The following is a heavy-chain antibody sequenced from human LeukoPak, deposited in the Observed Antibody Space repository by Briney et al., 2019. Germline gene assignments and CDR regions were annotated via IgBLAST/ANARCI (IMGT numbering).Heavy chain of an antibody. CDR3: ARPQGVVVPAAIYYYGMDV. CDR1: GFTFSSYA. D-gene: IGHD2-2*01. Sequence: GGSLRLSCAASGFTFSSYAMPWVRQAPGKGLEWVAVISYDGSNKYYADSVKGRFTISRDNSKNTLYLQMNSLRAEDTAVYYRARPQGVVVPAAIYYYGMDVWGQGTTVTVSS. CDR2: ISYDGSNK. J-gene: IGHJ6*01. V-gene: IGHV3-30-3*01.